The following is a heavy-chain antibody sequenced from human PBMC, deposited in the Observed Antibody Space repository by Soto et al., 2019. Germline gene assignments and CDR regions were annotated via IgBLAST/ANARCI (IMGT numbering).Heavy chain of an antibody. D-gene: IGHD3-22*01. CDR2: IYYSGST. CDR1: GGSISSGDYY. V-gene: IGHV4-31*03. J-gene: IGHJ5*02. Sequence: PSETLSLTCSVSGGSISSGDYYWNWIRQHPGKGLEWIGYIYYSGSTYYNPSLKSRVTISVDTSKNQFSLKLSSVTAADTAVYYCARVRSGYYWFDPWGPGTLVTVSS. CDR3: ARVRSGYYWFDP.